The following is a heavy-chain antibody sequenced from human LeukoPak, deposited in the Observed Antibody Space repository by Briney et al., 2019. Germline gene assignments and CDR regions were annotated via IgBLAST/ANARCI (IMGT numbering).Heavy chain of an antibody. CDR3: ASLPGWNYGDIYFDY. Sequence: PGGSLRLSCAASGFTLSSNSMSWVRQAPGKGLEWVSATIGSVGSTYYADSVKGRLSISRDNSKNTMYLQMNSLRPEDADVYYCASLPGWNYGDIYFDYWGQGTLVTVSS. CDR2: TIGSVGST. J-gene: IGHJ4*02. CDR1: GFTLSSNS. V-gene: IGHV3-23*01. D-gene: IGHD4-17*01.